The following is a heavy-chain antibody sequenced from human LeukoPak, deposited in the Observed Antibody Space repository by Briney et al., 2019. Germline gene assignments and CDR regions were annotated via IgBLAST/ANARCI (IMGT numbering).Heavy chain of an antibody. CDR2: IGTSGDST. D-gene: IGHD6-19*01. CDR3: AKDHEQWPAFDF. V-gene: IGHV3-23*01. Sequence: GGSLRLSCAASGFTFSSYSMSWVRQAPGKGLEWVPEIGTSGDSTYYADSVKGRFTISRDNSKNTLYLQMNSLRAEDTAVYYCAKDHEQWPAFDFWGQGTLVTVSS. CDR1: GFTFSSYS. J-gene: IGHJ4*02.